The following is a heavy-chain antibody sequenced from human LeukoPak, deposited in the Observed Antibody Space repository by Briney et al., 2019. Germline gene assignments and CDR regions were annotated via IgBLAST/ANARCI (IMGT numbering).Heavy chain of an antibody. V-gene: IGHV4-39*01. Sequence: PSETLSLTCTVSGGSISSSSYYWGWIRQPPGKGLEWIGSIYYSGSTYYNPSLKSRVTISVDTSKNQFSLKLSSVTAADTAVYYCARNLGYSSSWYPIDYWGQGTLVTVSS. D-gene: IGHD6-13*01. CDR1: GGSISSSSYY. CDR3: ARNLGYSSSWYPIDY. CDR2: IYYSGST. J-gene: IGHJ4*02.